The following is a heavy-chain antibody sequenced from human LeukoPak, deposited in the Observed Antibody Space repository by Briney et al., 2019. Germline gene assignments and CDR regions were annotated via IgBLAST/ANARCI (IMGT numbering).Heavy chain of an antibody. V-gene: IGHV4-34*01. J-gene: IGHJ4*02. CDR1: GGSFSGYY. Sequence: SETVSLTCAVYGGSFSGYYWSWIRQPPGKGLEWIGEINHSGSTNYNPSLKSRVTISVDTSKNQFSLKLSSVTAADTAVYYCARGQGVTRYWGQGTLVTVSS. D-gene: IGHD3-10*01. CDR2: INHSGST. CDR3: ARGQGVTRY.